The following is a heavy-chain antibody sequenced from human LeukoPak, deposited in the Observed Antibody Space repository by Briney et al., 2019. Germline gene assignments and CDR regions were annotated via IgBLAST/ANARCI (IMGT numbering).Heavy chain of an antibody. D-gene: IGHD4-23*01. Sequence: SETLSLTCTVSGGSISSYYWSWIRQPPGRGLEWIGYIYYSGSTNYNLSLKSRVTISVDTSKNQFSLKLSSVTAADTAVYYCARVVVTPANWFDPWAREPWSPSPQ. CDR1: GGSISSYY. J-gene: IGHJ5*02. CDR2: IYYSGST. CDR3: ARVVVTPANWFDP. V-gene: IGHV4-59*01.